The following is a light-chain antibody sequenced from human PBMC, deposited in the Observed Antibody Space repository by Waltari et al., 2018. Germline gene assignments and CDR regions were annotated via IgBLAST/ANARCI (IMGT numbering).Light chain of an antibody. Sequence: SYELTQPSSVSVSPGQTASITCPGALLAKKKKGRWFQQKPGQAPVLVIFKDNERPSGIPERFSGSSSGTSVTLTISGAQVEDEADYYCYSAADNNVGVFGPGTKVTVL. CDR3: YSAADNNVGV. CDR2: KDN. V-gene: IGLV3-27*01. J-gene: IGLJ1*01. CDR1: LLAKKK.